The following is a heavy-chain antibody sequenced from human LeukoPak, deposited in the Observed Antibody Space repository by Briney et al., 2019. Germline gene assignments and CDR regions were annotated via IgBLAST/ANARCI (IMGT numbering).Heavy chain of an antibody. CDR3: AKRGEWDYYYYYYMDV. CDR1: GFTFSSYV. V-gene: IGHV3-30-3*02. Sequence: PGGSLRLSCAASGFTFSSYVMHWVRQAPGKGLEWVAVISNDGSNKYYADSVKGRFTISRDNSKNTLYLQMNSLRAEDTAVYYCAKRGEWDYYYYYYMDVWGKGTTVTVSS. CDR2: ISNDGSNK. J-gene: IGHJ6*03. D-gene: IGHD1-26*01.